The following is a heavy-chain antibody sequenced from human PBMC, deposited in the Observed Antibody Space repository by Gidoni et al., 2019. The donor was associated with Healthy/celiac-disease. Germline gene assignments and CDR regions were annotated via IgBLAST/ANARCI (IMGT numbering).Heavy chain of an antibody. CDR3: AKLGRVVIAISGFDY. CDR2: ISGSGGST. V-gene: IGHV3-23*01. J-gene: IGHJ4*02. Sequence: EVQLLESGGGLVQPGGSLRLSCAAFGFTFRSYAMSWVRQAPGKGLECVSAISGSGGSTYYADSVKGRFTISRDNSKNTLYLQMNSLRAEDTAVYYCAKLGRVVIAISGFDYWGQGTLVTVSS. D-gene: IGHD2-21*01. CDR1: GFTFRSYA.